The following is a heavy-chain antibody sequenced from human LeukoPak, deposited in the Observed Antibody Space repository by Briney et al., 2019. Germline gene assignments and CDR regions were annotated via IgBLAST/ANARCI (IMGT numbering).Heavy chain of an antibody. J-gene: IGHJ2*01. CDR1: GFTFDDYA. CDR2: ISSSSRFI. Sequence: GGSLRLSCAASGFTFDDYAMNWVRQAPGKGLEWVSLISSSSRFIYYGDSVKGRFTISRDNAKKSLYLQMNSLRAEDTAVYYCARAVYCSGGGCFWYFDLWGRGTLVTVSS. CDR3: ARAVYCSGGGCFWYFDL. V-gene: IGHV3-21*01. D-gene: IGHD2-15*01.